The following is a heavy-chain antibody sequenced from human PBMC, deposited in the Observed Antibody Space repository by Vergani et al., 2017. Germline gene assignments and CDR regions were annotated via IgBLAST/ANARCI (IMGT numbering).Heavy chain of an antibody. CDR1: GGTFSSYA. D-gene: IGHD3-22*01. CDR2: IIPIFGTA. J-gene: IGHJ3*02. V-gene: IGHV1-69*01. CDR3: ASNTYNYYDSSGYYLNAFDI. Sequence: QVQLVQSGAEVKKPGSSVKVSCKASGGTFSSYAISWVRQAPGQGLEWMGGIIPIFGTANYAQKFQGRVTITADESTSTAYMELSSLRSEDTAVYCCASNTYNYYDSSGYYLNAFDIWGQGTMVTVSS.